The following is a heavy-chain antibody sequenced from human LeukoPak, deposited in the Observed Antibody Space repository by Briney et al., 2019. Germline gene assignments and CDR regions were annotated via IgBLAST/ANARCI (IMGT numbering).Heavy chain of an antibody. J-gene: IGHJ4*01. CDR1: GYTFTNYW. V-gene: IGHV5-51*01. CDR3: ARPGYRSRYFDY. CDR2: INPGDSET. D-gene: IGHD6-19*01. Sequence: GESLKISCQGSGYTFTNYWIGWVRQMPGKGLEWMGSINPGDSETKYNPSFQGQVTISADKSISTAYLQWSSLKASDTAMYYCARPGYRSRYFDYWGHGALVTVSS.